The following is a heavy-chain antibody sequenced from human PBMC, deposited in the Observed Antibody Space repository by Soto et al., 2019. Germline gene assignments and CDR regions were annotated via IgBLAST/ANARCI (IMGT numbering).Heavy chain of an antibody. D-gene: IGHD3-10*01. Sequence: SETLSLTCTVSGGSISSYYWSWIRQPAGKGLEWIGRIYTSGSTNYNPSLKSRVTMSVDTSKNQFSLKLSSVTAADTAVYYCAREYYYGSGSVNNWFDPWGQGTLVTVSS. CDR3: AREYYYGSGSVNNWFDP. CDR2: IYTSGST. V-gene: IGHV4-4*07. J-gene: IGHJ5*02. CDR1: GGSISSYY.